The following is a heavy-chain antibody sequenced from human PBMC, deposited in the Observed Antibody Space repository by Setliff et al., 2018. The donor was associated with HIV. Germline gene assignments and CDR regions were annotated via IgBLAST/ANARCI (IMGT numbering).Heavy chain of an antibody. CDR2: ISGSGGST. V-gene: IGHV3-23*01. D-gene: IGHD5-12*01. J-gene: IGHJ4*02. CDR3: AKDRSNIVATIADY. CDR1: GYSLTSGYY. Sequence: LTCGVSGYSLTSGYYWGWIRQPPGKGLEWVSGISGSGGSTYYADSVKGRFTISRDNSKNTQYLQMNSLTAEDTAVYYCAKDRSNIVATIADYWGQGTLVTVSS.